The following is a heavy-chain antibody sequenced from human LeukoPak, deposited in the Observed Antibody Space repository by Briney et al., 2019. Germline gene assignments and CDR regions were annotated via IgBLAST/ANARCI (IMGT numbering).Heavy chain of an antibody. CDR3: ARASQWLAFDY. J-gene: IGHJ4*02. CDR1: GFTVSSNY. D-gene: IGHD6-19*01. V-gene: IGHV3-66*01. Sequence: GGSLRLSCAASGFTVSSNYMSWVRQAPGKGLEWVSVIYSGDSTSYADSVKGRFTISRDNSKNTLYLQINSLRDDDTAVYYCARASQWLAFDYWGQGTLVTVSS. CDR2: IYSGDST.